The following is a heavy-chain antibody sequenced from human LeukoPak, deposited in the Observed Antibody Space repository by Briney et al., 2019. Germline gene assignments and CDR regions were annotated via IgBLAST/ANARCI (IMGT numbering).Heavy chain of an antibody. CDR2: ISAYNGNI. J-gene: IGHJ4*02. D-gene: IGHD3-10*01. CDR1: GYTFSSYG. Sequence: ASVKVSCKAPGYTFSSYGISWVRQAPGQGLEWMGWISAYNGNINYIQKFQGRVTMTTDTSTSTAYMELRSLRSDDTAVYYCAREHGSGSYYNPVGFDYWGQGTLVTVSS. V-gene: IGHV1-18*01. CDR3: AREHGSGSYYNPVGFDY.